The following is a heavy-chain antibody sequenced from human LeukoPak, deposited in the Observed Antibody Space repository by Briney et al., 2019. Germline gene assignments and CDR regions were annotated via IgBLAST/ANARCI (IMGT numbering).Heavy chain of an antibody. Sequence: SETLSLTCNVSGYSISRGYYWGWIRQPPGKGLEWIGSVHHTGSTYYNPSLRSRVSISVDKSTNHISLEVTSVTAVDTAVYYCARDWGFGDSEDWFDPWGQGTLVTVSS. CDR1: GYSISRGYY. J-gene: IGHJ5*02. CDR3: ARDWGFGDSEDWFDP. D-gene: IGHD3-10*01. V-gene: IGHV4-38-2*02. CDR2: VHHTGST.